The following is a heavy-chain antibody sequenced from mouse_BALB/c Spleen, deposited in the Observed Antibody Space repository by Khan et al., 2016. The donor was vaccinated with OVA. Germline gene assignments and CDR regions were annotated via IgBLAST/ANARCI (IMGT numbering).Heavy chain of an antibody. D-gene: IGHD4-1*01. Sequence: EVQLVESGGDLVKPGGSLKLSCAASGFTFSSYSMSWVRQTPDKRREWVATISSGGDYTYYPDSVKGRFTISRDNAKNTLYLQMSSLKSEDTAMYYCASHLTGSFAYWGQGTLVTVSA. V-gene: IGHV5-6*01. CDR2: ISSGGDYT. J-gene: IGHJ3*01. CDR1: GFTFSSYS. CDR3: ASHLTGSFAY.